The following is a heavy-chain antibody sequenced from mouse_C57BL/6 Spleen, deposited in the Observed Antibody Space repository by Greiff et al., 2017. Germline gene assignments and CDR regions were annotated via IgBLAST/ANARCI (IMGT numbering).Heavy chain of an antibody. D-gene: IGHD2-13*01. CDR3: ARLGKIEMGDPLYLDY. CDR1: GYTFTSYW. V-gene: IGHV1-50*01. CDR2: IDPSDSYT. Sequence: VQLQQPGAELVKPGASVKMSCKASGYTFTSYWMQWVKQRPGQGLEWIGEIDPSDSYTNYNQKFKGKATLTVDTSSSTAYMQLISLTSEDSAVYFCARLGKIEMGDPLYLDYWGQGTTLTVSS. J-gene: IGHJ2*01.